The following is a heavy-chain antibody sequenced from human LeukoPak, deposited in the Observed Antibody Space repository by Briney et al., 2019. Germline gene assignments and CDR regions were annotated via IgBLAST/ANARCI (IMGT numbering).Heavy chain of an antibody. Sequence: GGSLRLSCVASGFKFSHYSMNWVRQAPGKGLEWISYISSSSSTIYDADSVKGRFTISRDSAKNSLYLQMNSLRAEDTAVYYCARRPWFGEFGFDPWGQGTLVTVSS. D-gene: IGHD3-10*01. V-gene: IGHV3-48*01. J-gene: IGHJ5*02. CDR3: ARRPWFGEFGFDP. CDR1: GFKFSHYS. CDR2: ISSSSSTI.